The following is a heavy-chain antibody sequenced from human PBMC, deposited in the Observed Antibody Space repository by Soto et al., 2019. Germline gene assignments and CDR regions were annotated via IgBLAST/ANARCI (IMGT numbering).Heavy chain of an antibody. Sequence: SETLSLTCTVSGGSISNVGYYWSWMRQRQGKGLKWIGYIYYSGSTNYNPSLKSRVTISVDTSKNQFSPKLSSVTAADTAVYYCAKGPYGDYGFDYWGQGTLVTVSS. D-gene: IGHD4-17*01. J-gene: IGHJ4*02. CDR2: IYYSGST. CDR1: GGSISNVGYY. V-gene: IGHV4-61*08. CDR3: AKGPYGDYGFDY.